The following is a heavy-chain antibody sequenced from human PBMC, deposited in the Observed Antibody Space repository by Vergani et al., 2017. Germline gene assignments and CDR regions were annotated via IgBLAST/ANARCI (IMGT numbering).Heavy chain of an antibody. D-gene: IGHD2-2*01. V-gene: IGHV3-23*01. Sequence: EVQLLESGGGLVQPGGSLRLSCAASGFTFSSYAMSWVRQAPGKGLEWVSAISGSGGSTYYADSVKGRFTISRDNSKNTLYLQMNSLRAEDTAVYYCAKHSDIVVVPAAMFDMDVWGKGTTVTVSS. CDR1: GFTFSSYA. CDR3: AKHSDIVVVPAAMFDMDV. CDR2: ISGSGGST. J-gene: IGHJ6*03.